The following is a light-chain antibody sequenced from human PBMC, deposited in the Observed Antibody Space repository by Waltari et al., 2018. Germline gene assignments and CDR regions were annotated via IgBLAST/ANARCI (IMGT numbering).Light chain of an antibody. CDR3: ATCDDRLDGVV. CDR1: RSNIGTNT. CDR2: TNN. V-gene: IGLV1-44*01. J-gene: IGLJ3*02. Sequence: QSVLTQPPSASGAPGQRVTISCSGSRSNIGTNTVNWYQQFPGTAPKLLISTNNLRPSGVPDRVSGSKSGTSASLAISGLQSEDEADYYCATCDDRLDGVVFGGGTKLTV.